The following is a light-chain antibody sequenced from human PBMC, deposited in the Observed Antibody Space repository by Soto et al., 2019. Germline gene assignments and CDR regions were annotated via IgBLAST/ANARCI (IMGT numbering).Light chain of an antibody. CDR1: SSDVGSYNL. CDR2: EVS. CDR3: CSYACSSTSYV. J-gene: IGLJ1*01. Sequence: AVTAPSWVSGYIGQSITISCTETSSDVGSYNLVSWYQQHPGKAPKLMIYEVSKRPSGVSNRFSGSKSGNTASLTISGLQSEDEADYYCCSYACSSTSYVFGPVTKVTVL. V-gene: IGLV2-23*02.